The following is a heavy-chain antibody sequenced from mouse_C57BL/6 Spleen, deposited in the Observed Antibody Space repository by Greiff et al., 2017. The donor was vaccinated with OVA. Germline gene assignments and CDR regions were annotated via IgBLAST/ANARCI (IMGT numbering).Heavy chain of an antibody. V-gene: IGHV1-80*01. CDR1: GYAFSSYW. CDR3: ARGAIVAGDYAMDY. D-gene: IGHD1-1*01. CDR2: IYPGGGDS. Sequence: QVQLQQSGAELVKPGASVKISCKASGYAFSSYWMNWVQQRPGKGLEWIGQIYPGGGDSTYNGKFKGKATLTAAKSSSTAYMQLSSLTSEDSAVYVSARGAIVAGDYAMDYWGQGTSVTVSS. J-gene: IGHJ4*01.